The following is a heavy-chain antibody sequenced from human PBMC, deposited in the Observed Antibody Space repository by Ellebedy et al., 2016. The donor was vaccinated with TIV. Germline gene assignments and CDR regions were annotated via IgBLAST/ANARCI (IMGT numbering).Heavy chain of an antibody. CDR2: ISSSGSAI. D-gene: IGHD5-12*01. CDR3: ASIVNIVATLDF. V-gene: IGHV3-48*03. J-gene: IGHJ4*02. Sequence: PGGSLRLSCAASGFTFYSYEMNWVRQAPGKGLEWVSYISSSGSAIYYADSVKGRFTISRDNAKNSLYLQMNSLRAEDTAIYYCASIVNIVATLDFWGQGTLVTVSS. CDR1: GFTFYSYE.